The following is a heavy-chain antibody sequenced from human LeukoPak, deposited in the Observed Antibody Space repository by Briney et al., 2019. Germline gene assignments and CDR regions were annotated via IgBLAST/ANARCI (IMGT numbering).Heavy chain of an antibody. Sequence: GRSLRLSCAASGFTFRSYDMHWVRQAPGKGLEWVAVISYDTSNKYYADSVKGRFTISRDNSKNTLYLQMNSLRAEDTAVYYCARDLGGRDGYNFDCWGQGTLVTVSS. CDR3: ARDLGGRDGYNFDC. D-gene: IGHD5-24*01. CDR1: GFTFRSYD. V-gene: IGHV3-30*04. J-gene: IGHJ4*02. CDR2: ISYDTSNK.